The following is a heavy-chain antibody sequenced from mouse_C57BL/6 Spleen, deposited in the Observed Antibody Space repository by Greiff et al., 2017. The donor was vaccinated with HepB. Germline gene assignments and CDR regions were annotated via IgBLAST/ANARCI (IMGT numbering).Heavy chain of an antibody. J-gene: IGHJ3*01. V-gene: IGHV14-4*01. Sequence: VQLKQSGAELVRPGASVKLSCTASGFNIKDDYMHWVKQRPEQGLEWIGWIDPENGDTEYASKFQGKATITADKSSNTAYLQLSSLTSEDTAVYYCTETAQATYWFAYWGQGTLVTVSA. CDR1: GFNIKDDY. D-gene: IGHD3-2*02. CDR3: TETAQATYWFAY. CDR2: IDPENGDT.